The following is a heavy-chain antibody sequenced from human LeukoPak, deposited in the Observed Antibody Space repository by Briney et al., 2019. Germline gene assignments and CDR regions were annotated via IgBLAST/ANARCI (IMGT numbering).Heavy chain of an antibody. V-gene: IGHV3-23*01. J-gene: IGHJ3*02. Sequence: GGSLRLSCAASGFTFSSYAMSWVRQAPGKGLEWVSAISGSGGSTYYADSVKGRFTISRDNSKNTLYLQMNSLRAEDTAVYYCARDGAAAGTFDAFDIWGQGTMVTVSS. D-gene: IGHD6-13*01. CDR3: ARDGAAAGTFDAFDI. CDR1: GFTFSSYA. CDR2: ISGSGGST.